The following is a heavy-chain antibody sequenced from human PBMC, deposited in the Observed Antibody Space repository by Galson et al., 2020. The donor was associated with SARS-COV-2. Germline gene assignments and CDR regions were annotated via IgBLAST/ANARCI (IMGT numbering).Heavy chain of an antibody. CDR3: ARGGNYYYGSGSWYFDL. Sequence: ESLKISCAASGFTFSTYGMHWVRQTIGKGLEWVSTIGTAGHTYYAGSVKGRFTISRENAKNSLYLQMNSLRAGDTAVYYCARGGNYYYGSGSWYFDLWGRGTLVTVSS. D-gene: IGHD3-10*01. J-gene: IGHJ2*01. CDR1: GFTFSTYG. CDR2: IGTAGHT. V-gene: IGHV3-13*01.